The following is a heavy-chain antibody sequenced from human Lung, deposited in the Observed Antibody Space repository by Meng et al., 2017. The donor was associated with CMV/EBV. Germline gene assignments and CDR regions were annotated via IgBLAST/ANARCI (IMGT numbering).Heavy chain of an antibody. J-gene: IGHJ4*02. D-gene: IGHD4-17*01. CDR2: TYYRSKWYN. Sequence: SCAISGDSVSSNSAAWNWIRQSPSRGLEWLGRTYYRSKWYNDYAVSVKSRITINPGTSKNQFSLQLNSVTPEDTAGYYCAREGPTVTPFDYWGQGTLVTVSS. CDR1: GDSVSSNSAA. CDR3: AREGPTVTPFDY. V-gene: IGHV6-1*01.